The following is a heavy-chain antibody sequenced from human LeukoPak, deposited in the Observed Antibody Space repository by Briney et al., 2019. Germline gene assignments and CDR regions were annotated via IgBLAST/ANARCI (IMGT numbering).Heavy chain of an antibody. V-gene: IGHV1-8*01. CDR1: GYTFTSYD. D-gene: IGHD5-24*01. J-gene: IGHJ4*02. CDR2: MNPNSGNT. CDR3: ARRNTIMVAGLDY. Sequence: ASVKVSCKASGYTFTSYDINWVRQATGQGLEWMGWMNPNSGNTGYAQKFQGRVTMTRNTSISTAFMELSGLRSVDTAVYYCARRNTIMVAGLDYWGQGTLVTVSS.